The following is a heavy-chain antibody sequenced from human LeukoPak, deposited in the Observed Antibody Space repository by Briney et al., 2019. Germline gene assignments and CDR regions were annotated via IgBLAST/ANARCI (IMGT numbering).Heavy chain of an antibody. D-gene: IGHD3-10*01. V-gene: IGHV3-7*03. J-gene: IGHJ5*02. Sequence: PGGSLRLSCAASGFIFRSYWMSWVRQAPGKGLEWVANIKQDGSEKYYVDSAKGRFTISRDNANNSLYLQMNSLTAEDTAVYYCARHGHYRFDPWGQGTLVTVSS. CDR1: GFIFRSYW. CDR3: ARHGHYRFDP. CDR2: IKQDGSEK.